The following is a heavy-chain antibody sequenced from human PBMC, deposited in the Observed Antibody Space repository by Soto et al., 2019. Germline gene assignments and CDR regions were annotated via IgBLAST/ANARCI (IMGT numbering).Heavy chain of an antibody. J-gene: IGHJ4*02. CDR3: ARVPDY. Sequence: QLQLQESGSGLVTPSQTLSLTCAVSGGSISSGGYSWSWIRQPPGKGLEWIGYMYHSGSTYYNPCLKNRVTIAIDRPMNQFSLKPSSVNASDTAVYYCARVPDYWGQGSLVTVSS. CDR2: MYHSGST. D-gene: IGHD2-2*01. CDR1: GGSISSGGYS. V-gene: IGHV4-30-2*01.